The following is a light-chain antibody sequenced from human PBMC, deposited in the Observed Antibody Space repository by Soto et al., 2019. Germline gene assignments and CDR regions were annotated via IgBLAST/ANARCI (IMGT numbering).Light chain of an antibody. CDR3: QTYDKAQWT. V-gene: IGKV1-27*01. Sequence: DIQMTQSPSSLSASVGGRVSITCRASQYIDNHLAWYQQKAGKSPQLLIFGAFTLQSGVPSRFSGSGSGTDFTLTINNVQPEDVATYYCQTYDKAQWTFGQGTKV. CDR1: QYIDNH. J-gene: IGKJ1*01. CDR2: GAF.